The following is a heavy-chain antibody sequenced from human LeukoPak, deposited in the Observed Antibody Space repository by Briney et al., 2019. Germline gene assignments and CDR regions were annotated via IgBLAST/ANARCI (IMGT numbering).Heavy chain of an antibody. Sequence: ASVKVSCKASGYTFTSYAMHWVRQAPGQRLEWMGWINAGNGNTKYSQKFQGRVTITRDTSASTAYMELSSLRSEDTAVYYCARSQNYYGSGARSDPWGQGTLVTVSS. D-gene: IGHD3-10*01. CDR2: INAGNGNT. V-gene: IGHV1-3*01. CDR3: ARSQNYYGSGARSDP. CDR1: GYTFTSYA. J-gene: IGHJ5*02.